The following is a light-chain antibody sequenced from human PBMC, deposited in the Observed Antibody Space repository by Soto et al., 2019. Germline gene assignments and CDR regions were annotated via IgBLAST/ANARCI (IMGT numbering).Light chain of an antibody. CDR2: GAS. Sequence: ELVMNKSPASLSATPGERVTLSCRASQNIRSSLAWYQQRPGQAPRLLIYGASNRATGIPDRFSGSGSGTDFTLTISRLEPEDFAVYYCQQYGRSPTTFGQGTKVDIK. V-gene: IGKV3-20*01. CDR3: QQYGRSPTT. CDR1: QNIRSS. J-gene: IGKJ1*01.